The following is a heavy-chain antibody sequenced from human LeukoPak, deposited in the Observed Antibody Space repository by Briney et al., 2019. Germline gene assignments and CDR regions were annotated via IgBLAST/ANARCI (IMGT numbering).Heavy chain of an antibody. CDR3: ARRGIAAAGTLLDY. CDR2: IYPCDSDT. D-gene: IGHD6-13*01. CDR1: GSSFTSYW. Sequence: GESLTISCKGSGSSFTSYWIGWVRQMPGKGLEWMGIIYPCDSDTRYSPSFEGSGTIPADKSISTAYLQWSSLKASDTAMYYCARRGIAAAGTLLDYWGQGTLVTVSS. J-gene: IGHJ4*02. V-gene: IGHV5-51*03.